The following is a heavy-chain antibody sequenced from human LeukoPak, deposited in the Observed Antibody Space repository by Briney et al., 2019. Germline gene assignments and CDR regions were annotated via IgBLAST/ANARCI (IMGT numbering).Heavy chain of an antibody. D-gene: IGHD3-3*01. Sequence: GRSLRLSCAASGFTFTSSDMHWVRQAPGEGLEWVDVTSYDGTNKYYAGSVKGRFTISRDNSKNTLYLQMNSLRAEDTAVYYCAKEPNYDFWSGAYFGYWGQGTLVTVSS. CDR3: AKEPNYDFWSGAYFGY. CDR1: GFTFTSSD. J-gene: IGHJ4*02. CDR2: TSYDGTNK. V-gene: IGHV3-30*18.